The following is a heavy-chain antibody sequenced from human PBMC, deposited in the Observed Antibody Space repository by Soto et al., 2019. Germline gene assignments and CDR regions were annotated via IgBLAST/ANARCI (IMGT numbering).Heavy chain of an antibody. CDR3: TSMHVAASYYFDY. CDR1: GYTFTGYY. CDR2: INPNSGGT. Sequence: ASVKVSFKASGYTFTGYYMHWVRHAPGQGLEWMGWINPNSGGTNYAQKFQGRVTMTRDTSISTAYMELSRLRSDDTAVYYCTSMHVAASYYFDYWGQGTLVTVSS. V-gene: IGHV1-2*02. D-gene: IGHD2-15*01. J-gene: IGHJ4*02.